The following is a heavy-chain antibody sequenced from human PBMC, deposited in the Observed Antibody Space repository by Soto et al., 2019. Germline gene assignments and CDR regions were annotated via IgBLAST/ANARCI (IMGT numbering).Heavy chain of an antibody. D-gene: IGHD1-26*01. V-gene: IGHV1-24*01. CDR1: GYTLTELS. Sequence: QVQLVQSGAEVKKPGASVKVSCKVSGYTLTELSMHWVRQAPGKGLEWMGGFDPEDGETIYAQKFQGRVTMTEHTSTDTAYMELSSLRSEDTAVYYCATGVGIGGSYYWPDYWGQGTLVTVSS. J-gene: IGHJ4*02. CDR3: ATGVGIGGSYYWPDY. CDR2: FDPEDGET.